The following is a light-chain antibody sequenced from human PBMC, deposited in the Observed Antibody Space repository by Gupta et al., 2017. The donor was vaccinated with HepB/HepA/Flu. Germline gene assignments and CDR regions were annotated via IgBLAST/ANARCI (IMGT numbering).Light chain of an antibody. V-gene: IGKV3-15*01. Sequence: EIVMTQSPATLSVSPGERATLSCRASQSVSSNLAWYQQKPGQAPRLLIYGASTRATGIPARFSGSGSGTEFTLTISSLQSEDFAVYDCQQYLTFGQGTKLEIK. J-gene: IGKJ1*01. CDR1: QSVSSN. CDR3: QQYLT. CDR2: GAS.